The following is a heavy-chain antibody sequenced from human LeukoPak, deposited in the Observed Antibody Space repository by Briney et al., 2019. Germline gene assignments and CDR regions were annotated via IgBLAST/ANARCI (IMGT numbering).Heavy chain of an antibody. D-gene: IGHD6-6*01. CDR3: AREGYSTSSGPLDY. J-gene: IGHJ4*02. V-gene: IGHV1-2*02. CDR1: GYTFTGYY. CDR2: ISPDSGAT. Sequence: GASXKVSCKASGYTFTGYYMHWVRQAPGQGLEWMGWISPDSGATNYAQRFQGRVTMTRDTSISTAYMELSSLRSDDTAVYFCAREGYSTSSGPLDYWGQGTLVTVSS.